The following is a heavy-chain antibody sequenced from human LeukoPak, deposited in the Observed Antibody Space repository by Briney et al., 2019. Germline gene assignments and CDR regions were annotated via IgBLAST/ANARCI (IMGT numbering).Heavy chain of an antibody. CDR3: ARGPAGIAWGYYYYYGMDV. CDR1: GGTFSSYA. J-gene: IGHJ6*02. V-gene: IGHV1-69*13. CDR2: IIPIFGTA. Sequence: VASVKVSCKASGGTFSSYAISWVRQAPGQGLEWMGGIIPIFGTANYAQKFQGRVTITADESTSTAYMELSSLRSEDTAVYYCARGPAGIAWGYYYYYGMDVWGQGTTVTVSS. D-gene: IGHD3-16*01.